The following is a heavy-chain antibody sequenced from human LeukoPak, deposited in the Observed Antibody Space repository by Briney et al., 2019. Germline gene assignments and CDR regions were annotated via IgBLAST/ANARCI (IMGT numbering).Heavy chain of an antibody. CDR3: ARGTSGPGTFDY. CDR2: INSDGSST. D-gene: IGHD2-15*01. J-gene: IGHJ4*02. Sequence: GGSLRLSCAASGFTFSSSWMHWVRQAPGKGLVWVSRINSDGSSTSYADSVKGRFTISRDNAKNTQYLQMNSLRAEDTAVYYCARGTSGPGTFDYWGQGTLVTVSS. V-gene: IGHV3-74*01. CDR1: GFTFSSSW.